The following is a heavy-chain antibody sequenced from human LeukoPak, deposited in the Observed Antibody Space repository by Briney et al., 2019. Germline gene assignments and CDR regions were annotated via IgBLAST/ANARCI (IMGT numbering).Heavy chain of an antibody. D-gene: IGHD3-10*01. CDR1: GGSFSGYY. Sequence: SETLSLTCAVYGGSFSGYYWSWIRQPPGKGLEWIGYIYYSGSTNYNPSLKSRVTISVDTSKNQFSLKLSSVTAADTAVYYCARDRGRLGNYYGSGSYFARYYMDVWGKGTTVTISS. V-gene: IGHV4-59*01. CDR2: IYYSGST. J-gene: IGHJ6*03. CDR3: ARDRGRLGNYYGSGSYFARYYMDV.